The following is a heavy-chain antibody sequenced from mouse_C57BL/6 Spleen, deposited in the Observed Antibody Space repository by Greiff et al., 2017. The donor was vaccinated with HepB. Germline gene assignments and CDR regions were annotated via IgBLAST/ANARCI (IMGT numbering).Heavy chain of an antibody. CDR1: GYTFTGYW. V-gene: IGHV1-9*01. CDR3: ARWGIDWYFDV. CDR2: ILPGGGST. Sequence: VQLVESGAELMKPGASVKLSCKATGYTFTGYWIEWVKQRPGHGLEWIGEILPGGGSTNYNEKFKGKATFTADTSSNTAYMQLSSLTTEDSAIYYCARWGIDWYFDVWGTGTTVTVSS. J-gene: IGHJ1*03.